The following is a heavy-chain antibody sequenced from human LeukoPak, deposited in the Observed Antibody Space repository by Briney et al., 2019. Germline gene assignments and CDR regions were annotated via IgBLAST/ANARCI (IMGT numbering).Heavy chain of an antibody. CDR1: GFTFSSYA. J-gene: IGHJ6*02. CDR3: ARDDRRLLLLYGMDV. V-gene: IGHV3-30-3*01. D-gene: IGHD2-15*01. Sequence: GGSLRLSCAASGFTFSSYAMHWVRQAPGKGLEWVAVISYDGSNKYYADSVKGRFTISRDNSKNTLYLQMNSLRAEDTAVYYCARDDRRLLLLYGMDVWGQGTTVTVSS. CDR2: ISYDGSNK.